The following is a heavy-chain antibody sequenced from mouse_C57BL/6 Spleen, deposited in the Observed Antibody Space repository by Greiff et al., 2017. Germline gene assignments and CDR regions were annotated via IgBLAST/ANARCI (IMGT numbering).Heavy chain of an antibody. CDR1: GYTFTSYW. D-gene: IGHD1-1*01. V-gene: IGHV1-69*01. Sequence: VQLQQPGAELVMPGASVKLSCKASGYTFTSYWMHWVKQRPGQGLEWIGEIDPSDSYTNYNQKFKGKSTLTVDKSSSTAYMQLSSLTSEDSAVYYCARALPPGAMDYWGQGTSVTVSS. CDR3: ARALPPGAMDY. J-gene: IGHJ4*01. CDR2: IDPSDSYT.